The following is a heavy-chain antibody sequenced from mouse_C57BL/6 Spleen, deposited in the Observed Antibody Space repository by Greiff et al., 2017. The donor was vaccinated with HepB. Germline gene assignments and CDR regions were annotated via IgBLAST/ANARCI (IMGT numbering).Heavy chain of an antibody. V-gene: IGHV5-4*01. CDR3: AREEGTSGEDYFDY. CDR2: ISDGGSYT. Sequence: EVQVVESGGGLVKPGGSLKLSCAASGFTFSSYAMSWVRQTPEKRLEWVATISDGGSYTYYPDNVKGRFTISRDNAKNNLYLQMSHLKSEDTAMYYCAREEGTSGEDYFDYWGQGTTLTVSS. D-gene: IGHD3-2*02. CDR1: GFTFSSYA. J-gene: IGHJ2*01.